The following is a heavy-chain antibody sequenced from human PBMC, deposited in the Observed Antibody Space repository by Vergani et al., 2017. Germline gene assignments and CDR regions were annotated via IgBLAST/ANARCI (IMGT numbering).Heavy chain of an antibody. CDR3: AGEERSNTSPFVGD. CDR2: ISGHGDRT. J-gene: IGHJ4*02. V-gene: IGHV3-23*04. D-gene: IGHD2/OR15-2a*01. CDR1: GFTFSNSA. Sequence: EVQPVESGGGLVQPGGSLRLSCVASGFTFSNSAMSWVRQTSGKGLEWVSAISGHGDRTYYADSVKGRFTISRDNCKNTVYLQMNSLKAEDRATYYCAGEERSNTSPFVGDWGQGTLVT.